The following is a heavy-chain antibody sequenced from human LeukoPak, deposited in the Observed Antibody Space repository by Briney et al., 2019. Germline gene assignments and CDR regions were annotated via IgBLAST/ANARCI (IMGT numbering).Heavy chain of an antibody. Sequence: PGGYLRLSCAASGFTFSDYYMSWIRQAPGQGLEWVSYISSSSSYTNYADSVKGRFTISRDNAKNSLYLQMNSLRAEDTAVYYCARDGPDYYGSGSYYQRYFDYWGQGTLVSVSS. CDR3: ARDGPDYYGSGSYYQRYFDY. J-gene: IGHJ4*02. CDR1: GFTFSDYY. V-gene: IGHV3-11*05. D-gene: IGHD3-10*01. CDR2: ISSSSSYT.